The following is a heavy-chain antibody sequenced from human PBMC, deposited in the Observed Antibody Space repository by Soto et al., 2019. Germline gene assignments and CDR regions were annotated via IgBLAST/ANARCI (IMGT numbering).Heavy chain of an antibody. V-gene: IGHV4-59*02. CDR3: ARGYNDGWYLNDY. CDR1: GGSVSTYY. J-gene: IGHJ4*02. Sequence: PSETLSLTWTVSGGSVSTYYWSWIRQPPGKGLEWIGYIYFSGSTNYNPSLKSRVAISVDTSKNQFSLKLRSVTAADTAIYYCARGYNDGWYLNDYWGQGTLVTVSS. D-gene: IGHD6-19*01. CDR2: IYFSGST.